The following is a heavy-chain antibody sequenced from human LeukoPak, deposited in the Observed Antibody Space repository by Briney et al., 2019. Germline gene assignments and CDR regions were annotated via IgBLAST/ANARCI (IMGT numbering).Heavy chain of an antibody. CDR2: INPSGSST. J-gene: IGHJ5*02. CDR3: ARDNSVGDIAWWFDP. CDR1: GYSFTSHY. D-gene: IGHD3-16*02. Sequence: ASVKVSCKASGYSFTSHYMHWVRQAPGQGLEGMGLINPSGSSTLYAQKFQGRVTMTRDISTTTDYMELSSLRSEDTAVYYCARDNSVGDIAWWFDPWGQGTLVTVSS. V-gene: IGHV1-46*01.